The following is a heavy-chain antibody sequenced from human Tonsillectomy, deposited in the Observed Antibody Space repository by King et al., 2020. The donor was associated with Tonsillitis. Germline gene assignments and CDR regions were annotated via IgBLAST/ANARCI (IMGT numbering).Heavy chain of an antibody. CDR1: GYTFTGYY. Sequence: QLVQSGAEVKKPGASVKVSCKASGYTFTGYYMHWVRQAPGQGLEWMGWINPNSGGTNYAQKFQGRVTMTRDTSISTAYMELSRLRSDDTAVYYCARERLNVLAQKRNFDYWGQGTLVTVSS. CDR2: INPNSGGT. J-gene: IGHJ4*02. D-gene: IGHD2/OR15-2a*01. CDR3: ARERLNVLAQKRNFDY. V-gene: IGHV1-2*02.